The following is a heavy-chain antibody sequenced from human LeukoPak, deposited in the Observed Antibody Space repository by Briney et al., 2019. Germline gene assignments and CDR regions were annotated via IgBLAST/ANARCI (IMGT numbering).Heavy chain of an antibody. Sequence: GGSLRLSCAASGFTFSSYSMNWVRQAPGKGLEWVAVISYDGSKKYYADSVKGRFTISRDNSKNTLSLQMNSLRSEDTAVYYCASSWVYYYYGMDVWGQGTTVTVSS. J-gene: IGHJ6*02. V-gene: IGHV3-30*03. CDR3: ASSWVYYYYGMDV. D-gene: IGHD2-2*01. CDR1: GFTFSSYS. CDR2: ISYDGSKK.